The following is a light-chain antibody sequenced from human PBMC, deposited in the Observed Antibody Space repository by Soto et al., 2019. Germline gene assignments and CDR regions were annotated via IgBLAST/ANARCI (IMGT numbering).Light chain of an antibody. J-gene: IGKJ1*01. V-gene: IGKV1-5*01. CDR2: DAS. CDR1: QSTTSW. Sequence: DIQMTQSPSTLSASVGDRLTLTCRASQSTTSWSAWYQQKPGKAPKLLIYDASSPETGLPSRLSGRGSGTEFTLTISSLQPDDSATYYCQQYNSWWTFGQGTKV. CDR3: QQYNSWWT.